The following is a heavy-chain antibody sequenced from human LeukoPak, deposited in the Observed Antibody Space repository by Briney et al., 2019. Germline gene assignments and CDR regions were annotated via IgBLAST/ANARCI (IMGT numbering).Heavy chain of an antibody. Sequence: GGSLRLSCAASGFTFSSYAMSWVRQAPGKGLEWVSAISGSGGSTYYADFVKGRFTISRDNSKNTLYLQMNSLRAEDTAVYYCAKAPFGRGAAAGNSYYYYYYMDVWGKGTTVTVSS. J-gene: IGHJ6*03. D-gene: IGHD6-13*01. CDR1: GFTFSSYA. CDR3: AKAPFGRGAAAGNSYYYYYYMDV. V-gene: IGHV3-23*01. CDR2: ISGSGGST.